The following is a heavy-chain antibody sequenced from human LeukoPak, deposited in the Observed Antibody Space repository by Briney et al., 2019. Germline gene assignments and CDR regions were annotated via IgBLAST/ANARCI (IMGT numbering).Heavy chain of an antibody. D-gene: IGHD6-13*01. V-gene: IGHV1-69-2*01. Sequence: GASVKVSCKASGYTFTDYYMHWVQQAPGKGLEWMGRVDPEDGETIYAEKFQGRVTITTDTSTSTAYMELRSLRSDDTAVYYCARSGAAAGHDYWGQGTLVTVSS. CDR1: GYTFTDYY. J-gene: IGHJ4*02. CDR2: VDPEDGET. CDR3: ARSGAAAGHDY.